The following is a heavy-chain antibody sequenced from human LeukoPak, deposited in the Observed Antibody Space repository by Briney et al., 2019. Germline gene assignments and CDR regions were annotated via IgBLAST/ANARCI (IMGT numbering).Heavy chain of an antibody. J-gene: IGHJ4*02. CDR2: INHSGST. V-gene: IGHV4-34*01. Sequence: LSETLSLTCAVYGGSFSGYYWSWIRQPPGKGLEWIGEINHSGSTNYNPSLKSRVTISVDTSKNQFSLKLSSVTAADTAVYYCARTRDYGGNSLDFDYWGQGTLVTVAS. D-gene: IGHD4-23*01. CDR1: GGSFSGYY. CDR3: ARTRDYGGNSLDFDY.